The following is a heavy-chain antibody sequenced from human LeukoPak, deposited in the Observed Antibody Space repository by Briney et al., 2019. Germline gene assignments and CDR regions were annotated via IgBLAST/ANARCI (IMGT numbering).Heavy chain of an antibody. Sequence: SVKVSCKASGGTFSSYAITWVRQAPGQGLEWRGGIIPIFGTTSYAQNFQGRVTITADESTTTAYIELSSLRSEDTAVYYCARTRSGCSATNCYPYDMDVWGQGTTVTVSS. CDR3: ARTRSGCSATNCYPYDMDV. CDR2: IIPIFGTT. J-gene: IGHJ6*02. V-gene: IGHV1-69*13. CDR1: GGTFSSYA. D-gene: IGHD2-2*01.